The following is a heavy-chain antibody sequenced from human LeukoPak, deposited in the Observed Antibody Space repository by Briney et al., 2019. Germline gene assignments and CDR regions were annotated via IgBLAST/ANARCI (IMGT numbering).Heavy chain of an antibody. CDR1: GFTFSSYS. V-gene: IGHV3-21*01. J-gene: IGHJ5*02. CDR2: ISSSSSYI. D-gene: IGHD3-9*01. CDR3: ARATHHDILTGDYSRWFDP. Sequence: GGSLRPSCAASGFTFSSYSMSWVRQAPGKGLEWVSSISSSSSYIYYADSVKGRFTISRDNAKNSLYLQMNSLRAEDTAVYYCARATHHDILTGDYSRWFDPWGQGTLVTVSS.